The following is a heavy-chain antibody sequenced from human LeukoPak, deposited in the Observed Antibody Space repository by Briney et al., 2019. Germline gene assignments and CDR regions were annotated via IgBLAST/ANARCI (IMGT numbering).Heavy chain of an antibody. D-gene: IGHD4-17*01. CDR3: VRVSYGDTRYYFDY. CDR1: GYTFTGFY. Sequence: SVKVSCKASGYTFTGFYIHWVRQAPGQGLEWMGRIIPIFGTVNYAQKFQGRVTITTDESTSTVYMELSSLRSEDTAVYYCVRVSYGDTRYYFDYWGQGTLVTVSS. J-gene: IGHJ4*02. CDR2: IIPIFGTV. V-gene: IGHV1-69*05.